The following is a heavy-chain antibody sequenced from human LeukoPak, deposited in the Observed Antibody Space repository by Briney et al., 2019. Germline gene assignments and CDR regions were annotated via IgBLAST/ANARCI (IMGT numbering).Heavy chain of an antibody. CDR3: VRYGSGSSRQFDY. J-gene: IGHJ4*02. CDR2: IKEDGIDK. V-gene: IGHV3-7*03. CDR1: GVTFSNYW. Sequence: GGSLRLSCAASGVTFSNYWMSWVRQAPGKGLERVANIKEDGIDKYYVGSVRGRFTISRDNAKNSLYLQMNSLRAEDTAIYYCVRYGSGSSRQFDYWGQGTLVTVSS. D-gene: IGHD3-10*01.